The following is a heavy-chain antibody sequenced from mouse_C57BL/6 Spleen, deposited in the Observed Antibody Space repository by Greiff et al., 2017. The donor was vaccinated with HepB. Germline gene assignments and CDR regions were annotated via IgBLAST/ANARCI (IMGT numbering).Heavy chain of an antibody. D-gene: IGHD2-5*01. CDR2: IWSGGST. J-gene: IGHJ4*01. CDR1: GFSLTSYG. Sequence: QVQLQQSGPGLVQPSQCLSITCTVSGFSLTSYGVHWVRQSPGKGLEWLGVIWSGGSTDYNAAFISRLSISKDNSKSHVFFKMSSLQADDTARYYCATPYYSNDDYAMDYWGQGTSVTVSS. V-gene: IGHV2-2*01. CDR3: ATPYYSNDDYAMDY.